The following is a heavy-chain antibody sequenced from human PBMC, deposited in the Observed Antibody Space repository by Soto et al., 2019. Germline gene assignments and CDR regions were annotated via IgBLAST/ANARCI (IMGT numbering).Heavy chain of an antibody. J-gene: IGHJ4*02. CDR3: AREEARGYSAYDPFDY. CDR2: ISSSGSTI. V-gene: IGHV3-48*03. CDR1: GFTFSSYE. D-gene: IGHD5-12*01. Sequence: GSLRLSCAASGFTFSSYEMNWVRQAPGKGLEWVSYISSSGSTIYYAGSVKGRFTISRDNARNSLYLQMNSLRAEDTAVYYCAREEARGYSAYDPFDYWGQGTLVTVSS.